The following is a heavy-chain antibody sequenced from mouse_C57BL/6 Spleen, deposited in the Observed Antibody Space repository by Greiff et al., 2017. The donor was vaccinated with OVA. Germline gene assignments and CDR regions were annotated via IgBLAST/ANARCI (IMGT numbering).Heavy chain of an antibody. CDR1: GYTFTDYN. CDR3: ARDDYPYYFDY. Sequence: EVMLVESGPELVKPGASVKMSCKASGYTFTDYNMHWVKQSHGKSLEWIGYINPNNGGTSYNQKFKGKATLTVNKSSSTAYMELRSLTSEDSAVYYCARDDYPYYFDYWGQGTTLTVSS. V-gene: IGHV1-22*01. D-gene: IGHD2-4*01. CDR2: INPNNGGT. J-gene: IGHJ2*01.